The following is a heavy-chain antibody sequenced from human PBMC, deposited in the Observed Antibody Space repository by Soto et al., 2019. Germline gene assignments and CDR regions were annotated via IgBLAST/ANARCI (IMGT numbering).Heavy chain of an antibody. CDR1: GFTFSGYA. Sequence: PGGSLRLSCAASGFTFSGYAMSWVRQAPGKGLEWVSGIRDSGLSTYYADSVKGRFTISRDNSKNSVYLQMNSLRAEDTAVYYCAKDQDYGGNDYWGQGTLVTVSS. V-gene: IGHV3-23*01. D-gene: IGHD4-17*01. CDR3: AKDQDYGGNDY. CDR2: IRDSGLST. J-gene: IGHJ4*02.